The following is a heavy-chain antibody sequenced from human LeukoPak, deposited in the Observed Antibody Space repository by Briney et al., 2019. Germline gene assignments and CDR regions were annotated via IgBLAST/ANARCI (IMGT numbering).Heavy chain of an antibody. D-gene: IGHD5-24*01. V-gene: IGHV3-11*01. J-gene: IGHJ4*02. CDR3: ARDDGYIPAPVF. CDR2: VSSSGSTI. CDR1: GYTFSDYY. Sequence: GGSLRLSCAASGYTFSDYYMSWIRQAPGKGLEWVSYVSSSGSTIYYADSVKGRFTISRDNAKNSLYLQMNSLRAEDTAVYYCARDDGYIPAPVFWGQGTLVTVSS.